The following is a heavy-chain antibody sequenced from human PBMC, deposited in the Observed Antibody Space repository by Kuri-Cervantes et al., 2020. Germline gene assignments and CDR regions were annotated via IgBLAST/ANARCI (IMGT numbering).Heavy chain of an antibody. CDR2: IWSDGSNK. D-gene: IGHD2-2*01. Sequence: GGSLRLSCAASGFTFSSYGMHWVRQAPGKGLEWVAVIWSDGSNKYCADSVKGRFTISRDNSKNTLYLQMNSLRAEDTAVYYCARGMYCSSTSCSFDYWGQGTLVTVSS. V-gene: IGHV3-33*01. J-gene: IGHJ4*02. CDR1: GFTFSSYG. CDR3: ARGMYCSSTSCSFDY.